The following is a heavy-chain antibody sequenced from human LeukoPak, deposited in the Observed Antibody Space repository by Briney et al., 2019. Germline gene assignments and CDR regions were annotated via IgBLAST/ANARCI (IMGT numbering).Heavy chain of an antibody. CDR3: ARGHFGYDFDY. J-gene: IGHJ4*02. CDR2: IYYTGST. Sequence: SETLSLTCTVSGGSISTYYWTWIRQPPGKGLEWVGYIYYTGSTNYNPSLKSRVTISVDTSKNQFSLKLGSVTAAGTAVYYCARGHFGYDFDYWGQGTLVTVSS. D-gene: IGHD5-12*01. V-gene: IGHV4-59*01. CDR1: GGSISTYY.